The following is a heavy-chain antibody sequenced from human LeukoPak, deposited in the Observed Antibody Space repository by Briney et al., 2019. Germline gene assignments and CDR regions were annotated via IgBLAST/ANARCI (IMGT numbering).Heavy chain of an antibody. Sequence: ASVKVSCKASGYTFTGYYMHWVRQAPGQGLEWMGRINPNSGGTNYAQKLQGRVTMTTDTSTSTAYMELRSLRSDDTAVYYCAREGEQWLRNYYYYGMDVWGRGTTVTVSS. D-gene: IGHD6-19*01. CDR3: AREGEQWLRNYYYYGMDV. CDR1: GYTFTGYY. V-gene: IGHV1-2*06. CDR2: INPNSGGT. J-gene: IGHJ6*02.